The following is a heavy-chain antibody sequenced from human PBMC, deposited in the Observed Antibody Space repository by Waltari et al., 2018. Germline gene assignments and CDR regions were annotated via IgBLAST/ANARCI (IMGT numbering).Heavy chain of an antibody. CDR2: NNPKSGGT. Sequence: QVQLVQSGAEVKKPGASVKVSCKASGYTFTGYYMHWVRQAPGQGLEWMGWNNPKSGGTNYAQKLQGRVTMTRDTSISTAYMELSRLTSDDAAIYYCARYSSSSWYDDYFDYWGQGTLVTVSS. D-gene: IGHD6-13*01. J-gene: IGHJ4*02. CDR1: GYTFTGYY. CDR3: ARYSSSSWYDDYFDY. V-gene: IGHV1-2*02.